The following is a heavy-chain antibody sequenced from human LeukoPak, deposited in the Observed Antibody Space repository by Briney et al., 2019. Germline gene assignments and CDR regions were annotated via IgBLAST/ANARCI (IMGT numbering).Heavy chain of an antibody. D-gene: IGHD3-16*02. V-gene: IGHV4-34*01. CDR2: IYYSGST. Sequence: DPSETLSLTCAVYGGSFSGYYWSWIRQPPGKGLEWIGSIYYSGSTYYNPSLKSRVTISVDTSKNQFSLKLSSVTAADTAVYYCASQLYDYVWGSYRSGYYFDYWGQGTLVTVSS. J-gene: IGHJ4*02. CDR1: GGSFSGYY. CDR3: ASQLYDYVWGSYRSGYYFDY.